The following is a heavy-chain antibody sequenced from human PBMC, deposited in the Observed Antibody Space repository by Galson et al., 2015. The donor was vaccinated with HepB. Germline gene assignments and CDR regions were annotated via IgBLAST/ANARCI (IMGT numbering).Heavy chain of an antibody. CDR3: VFRRGNDLKPLDY. CDR2: ISSGTTTI. Sequence: SLRLSCAASTFIFSTYSMNWVRQAPGKGLEWVSYISSGTTTIYYADSVKGRVTISRDNAKMSLYLQMNGLRAEATAVYYCVFRRGNDLKPLDYWGQGTLVTVSS. CDR1: TFIFSTYS. V-gene: IGHV3-48*04. D-gene: IGHD4-23*01. J-gene: IGHJ4*02.